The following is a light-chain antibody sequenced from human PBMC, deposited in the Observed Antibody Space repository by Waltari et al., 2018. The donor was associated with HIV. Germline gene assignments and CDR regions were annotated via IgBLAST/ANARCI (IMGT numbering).Light chain of an antibody. CDR2: GVT. Sequence: QSTLTQPASVSGSPGQTITISCTGTSRDIGFHKFVSCYQQHPGKATRLVIYGVTARASDTYGLFSASQSENTASLTISGLQAEDEADYYCTSYSIRNSLVFGGGTTLTV. V-gene: IGLV2-14*03. CDR1: SRDIGFHKF. CDR3: TSYSIRNSLV. J-gene: IGLJ3*02.